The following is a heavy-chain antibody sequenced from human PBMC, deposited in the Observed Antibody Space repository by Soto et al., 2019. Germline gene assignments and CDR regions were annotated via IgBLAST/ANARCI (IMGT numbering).Heavy chain of an antibody. CDR2: INHSVST. D-gene: IGHD3-22*01. CDR1: DGSMNSDSSY. J-gene: IGHJ4*02. Sequence: LENLSLTCRVSDGSMNSDSSYWGWISQPPGKGLAWIGVINHSVSTYHNLSLKGRVTMSVDASRNQFSLKLTSMTAADTAVYYCARLGGYVSVGYYYLWDSWGQGTLVTVSS. V-gene: IGHV4-39*01. CDR3: ARLGGYVSVGYYYLWDS.